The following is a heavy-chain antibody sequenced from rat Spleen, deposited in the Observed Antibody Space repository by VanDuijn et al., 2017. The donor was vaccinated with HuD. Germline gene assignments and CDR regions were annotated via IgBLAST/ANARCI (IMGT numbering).Heavy chain of an antibody. D-gene: IGHD5-1*01. Sequence: EVHLVESGGGLVQPGRSLKLSCTASGFTFSDYYMAWVRQAPEKGLEWVASITHEGSSPDYGNAVKGRFTISRDNAKNTLYLQMDSLRSEDTATYYCARQNWPYYFDYWGQGVMVTVSS. CDR1: GFTFSDYY. J-gene: IGHJ2*01. CDR3: ARQNWPYYFDY. CDR2: ITHEGSSP. V-gene: IGHV5-22*01.